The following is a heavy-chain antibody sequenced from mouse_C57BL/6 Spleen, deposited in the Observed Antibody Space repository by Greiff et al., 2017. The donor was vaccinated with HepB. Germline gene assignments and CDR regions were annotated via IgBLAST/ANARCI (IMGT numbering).Heavy chain of an antibody. CDR1: GYAFSSYW. CDR2: IYPGDGDT. CDR3: ARYDYDPYWYFDV. D-gene: IGHD2-4*01. V-gene: IGHV1-80*01. J-gene: IGHJ1*03. Sequence: VQLQQSGAELVKPGASVKISCKASGYAFSSYWMNWVKQRPGKGLEWIGQIYPGDGDTNYNGKFKGKATLTADKSSNTAYMQLSSLTSEDSAVYVCARYDYDPYWYFDVWGTGTTDTVSS.